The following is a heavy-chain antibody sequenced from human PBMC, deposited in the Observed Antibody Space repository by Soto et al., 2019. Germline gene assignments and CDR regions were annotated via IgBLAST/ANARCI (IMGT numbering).Heavy chain of an antibody. V-gene: IGHV4-30-4*01. Sequence: SETLSLTCTVSGGSIRSGDYYWSWIRQPPGEGLEWIGYIYYSGSTYYNPSLKSRVTISVDTSKNQFSLKLSSVTAADTAVYYCARDRLDIVATIPDYYGMDVWGQGTTVTVSS. CDR3: ARDRLDIVATIPDYYGMDV. D-gene: IGHD5-12*01. J-gene: IGHJ6*02. CDR2: IYYSGST. CDR1: GGSIRSGDYY.